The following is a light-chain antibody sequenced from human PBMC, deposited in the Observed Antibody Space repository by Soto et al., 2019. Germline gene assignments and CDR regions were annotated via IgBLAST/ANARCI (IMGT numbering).Light chain of an antibody. CDR3: QQYKSYST. J-gene: IGKJ2*01. CDR2: QAS. Sequence: DIQMTQSPSTLSASVGDRVTITCRASQSINSWLAWYQQKPGKAPRFLIYQASSLEGGVPSRFSGSGSGTEFTLTISNLQPDDFATYYCQQYKSYSTFGQGTKLE. CDR1: QSINSW. V-gene: IGKV1-5*03.